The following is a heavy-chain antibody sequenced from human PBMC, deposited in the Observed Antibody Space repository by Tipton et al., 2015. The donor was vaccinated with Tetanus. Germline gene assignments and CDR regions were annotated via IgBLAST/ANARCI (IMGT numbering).Heavy chain of an antibody. J-gene: IGHJ5*02. V-gene: IGHV3-74*01. Sequence: SLRLSCAASGFTFSSNWMHWVRQAPGKGPVWVSHINSDGSSTTYADSVKGRFTISRDNAKNTVYLQMNSLRAEDTAVYYCTGEPTVGANLGWFDPWGQGTLVTVSS. D-gene: IGHD1-26*01. CDR1: GFTFSSNW. CDR2: INSDGSST. CDR3: TGEPTVGANLGWFDP.